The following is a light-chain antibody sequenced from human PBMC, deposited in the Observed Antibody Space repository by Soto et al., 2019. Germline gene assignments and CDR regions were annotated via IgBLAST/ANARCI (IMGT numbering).Light chain of an antibody. CDR2: AAS. CDR1: QGISSY. J-gene: IGKJ4*02. V-gene: IGKV1-9*01. CDR3: KQLNRYPLT. Sequence: DIQLTQSPSFLSASVGDRVTITCSASQGISSYLAWYQQKPGKAPKLLIYAASTLQSGVPSRFSGSGSGTEVTLTIRSLQPEDLATYYCKQLNRYPLTFGGGTKVEIK.